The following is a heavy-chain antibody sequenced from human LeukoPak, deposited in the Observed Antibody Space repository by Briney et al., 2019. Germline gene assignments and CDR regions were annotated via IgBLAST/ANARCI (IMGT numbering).Heavy chain of an antibody. D-gene: IGHD2-2*01. CDR3: ARIPYCGTTSCPYYYDY. J-gene: IGHJ4*02. CDR1: GYTFTSYY. CDR2: INPSGGST. V-gene: IGHV1-46*01. Sequence: ASVKVSCKASGYTFTSYYMHWVRQAPGQGLEWMGIINPSGGSTSYAQKFQGRVTMTRDTSTSTVYMELSSLRSEDTAVYYCARIPYCGTTSCPYYYDYWGQGTLVTVSS.